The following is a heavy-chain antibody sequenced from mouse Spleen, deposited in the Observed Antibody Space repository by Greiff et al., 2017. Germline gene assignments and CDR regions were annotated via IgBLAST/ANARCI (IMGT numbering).Heavy chain of an antibody. V-gene: IGHV5-9*04. Sequence: EVKLVESGGGLVKRGGSLKLSCAASGFTFSSYAMSWVRQTPEKRLEWVATISSGGGNTYYPDSVKGRFTISRDNAKNTLYLQMSSLKSEDTAMYYCARHYGSSYWYFDVWGAGTTVTVSS. CDR2: ISSGGGNT. D-gene: IGHD1-1*01. CDR3: ARHYGSSYWYFDV. J-gene: IGHJ1*01. CDR1: GFTFSSYA.